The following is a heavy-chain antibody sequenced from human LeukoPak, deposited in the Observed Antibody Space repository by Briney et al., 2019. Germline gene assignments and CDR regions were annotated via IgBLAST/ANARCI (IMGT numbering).Heavy chain of an antibody. CDR1: GFTFSSYE. CDR3: ARDQVKGMNYYYYMDV. V-gene: IGHV3-48*03. D-gene: IGHD4-11*01. Sequence: GGSLRLSCAASGFTFSSYEMDWVRQAPGKGLEWVSYISSSGSTIYYADSVKGRFTISRDNAKNSLYLQMNSLRAEDTAVYYCARDQVKGMNYYYYMDVWGKGTTVTVSS. CDR2: ISSSGSTI. J-gene: IGHJ6*03.